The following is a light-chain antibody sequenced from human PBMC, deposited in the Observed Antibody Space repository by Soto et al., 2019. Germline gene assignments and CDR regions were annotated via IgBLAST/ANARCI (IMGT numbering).Light chain of an antibody. CDR1: QGISSY. CDR3: QQRNSYPFT. Sequence: DIQLTQSPSFLSASVGDRVTITCRASQGISSYLAWYQQKPGKAPKLLIYAASTLQSGVPSRFSGSGSGTEFTLTISSRQPEEFATYYCQQRNSYPFTFGPGTKVDIK. V-gene: IGKV1-9*01. J-gene: IGKJ3*01. CDR2: AAS.